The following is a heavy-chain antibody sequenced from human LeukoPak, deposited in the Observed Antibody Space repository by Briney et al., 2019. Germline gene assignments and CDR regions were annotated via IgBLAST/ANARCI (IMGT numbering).Heavy chain of an antibody. CDR1: AFTFRSYA. D-gene: IGHD2-15*01. CDR2: ISGSGGST. CDR3: AKGPLYCSGTSCYSVDY. V-gene: IGHV3-23*01. J-gene: IGHJ4*02. Sequence: PGGSLRLSCAASAFTFRSYAMSWVRQAGGKGLEWVSAISGSGGSTYYADSVKGRFTISRDNSRTTLSLQMNSLRGDDTAVYYCAKGPLYCSGTSCYSVDYWGQGTLVTVSS.